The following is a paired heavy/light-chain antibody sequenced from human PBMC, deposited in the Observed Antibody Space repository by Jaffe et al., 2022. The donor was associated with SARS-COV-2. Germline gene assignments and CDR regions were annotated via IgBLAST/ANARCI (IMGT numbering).Light chain of an antibody. Sequence: DIQMTQSPSSLSASVGDRVTITCQASQDINDYLNWYQQKPGKAPKLLIYDASHLESGVPSRFSGSGSGTDFTFTISSLQPEDIATYYCQHYYDLMITFGQGTRLEIK. CDR2: DAS. V-gene: IGKV1-33*01. J-gene: IGKJ5*01. CDR3: QHYYDLMIT. CDR1: QDINDY.
Heavy chain of an antibody. CDR1: AAAFSNYG. D-gene: IGHD3-10*01. CDR2: IWYDGTNR. Sequence: QVQVVESGGGVVQPGRSLRLSCVASAAAFSNYGMHWIRQAPGKGLEGVAVIWYDGTNRYYGDSVKGRFTISRDNSKKTVYLQMNSLRAEDSAVYYCARDRGGRHSHPIDWGQGTLVIVSS. V-gene: IGHV3-33*01. CDR3: ARDRGGRHSHPID. J-gene: IGHJ4*02.